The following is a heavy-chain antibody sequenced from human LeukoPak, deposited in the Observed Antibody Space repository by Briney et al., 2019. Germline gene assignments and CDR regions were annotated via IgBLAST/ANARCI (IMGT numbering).Heavy chain of an antibody. CDR2: INPNSGGT. Sequence: GSVKVSCKASGYTFTGYYMHWVRQAPGQGLEWMGWINPNSGGTNYAQKFQGRVTMTRDTSISTAYMELSRLRSDDTAVYYCARDAYDILTGSSDYWGQGTLVTVSS. CDR3: ARDAYDILTGSSDY. J-gene: IGHJ4*02. D-gene: IGHD3-9*01. CDR1: GYTFTGYY. V-gene: IGHV1-2*02.